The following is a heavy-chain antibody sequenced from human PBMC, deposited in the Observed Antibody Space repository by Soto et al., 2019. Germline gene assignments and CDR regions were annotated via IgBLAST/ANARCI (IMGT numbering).Heavy chain of an antibody. CDR1: GGSISSSSYY. V-gene: IGHV4-39*02. D-gene: IGHD2-15*01. CDR3: AREGGRYCTGGSCQVDY. J-gene: IGHJ4*02. Sequence: QLQLQESGPGLVKPSETLSLTCTVSGGSISSSSYYWGWIRQPPGKGLEWIGSIYYSGNTYYTPSLTRRVTISVDTAKNQFSLKLGSVTAADTAVCYCAREGGRYCTGGSCQVDYWGQGTLVTVSS. CDR2: IYYSGNT.